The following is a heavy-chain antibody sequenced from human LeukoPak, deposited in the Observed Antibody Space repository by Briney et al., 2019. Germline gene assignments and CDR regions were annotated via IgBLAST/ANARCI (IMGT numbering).Heavy chain of an antibody. CDR1: GASIINNY. CDR3: ARDAYYYDTGGSRMSDS. V-gene: IGHV4-4*07. J-gene: IGHJ4*02. CDR2: IYSGGDT. Sequence: RPSETLSLTCTVSGASIINNYWSWIRQPAGKGLEWIGRIYSGGDTYYNPSLESRVTMSVETAKNQFSLKLTSLTAADTAVYYCARDAYYYDTGGSRMSDSWGQGTLVTVSS. D-gene: IGHD3-22*01.